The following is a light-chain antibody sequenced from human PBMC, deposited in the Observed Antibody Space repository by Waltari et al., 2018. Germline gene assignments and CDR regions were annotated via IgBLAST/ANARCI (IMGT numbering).Light chain of an antibody. V-gene: IGKV1-5*03. Sequence: DIQMTPTPSTLSASVGDRVPITCRASQTVSRFLAWYQQKSGKAPNLLIYEASILESGVPSRFSGSGSGTEFTLTISSLQPDDSATYYCHQYDDVPYTFGQGTKLEIK. CDR1: QTVSRF. CDR2: EAS. J-gene: IGKJ2*01. CDR3: HQYDDVPYT.